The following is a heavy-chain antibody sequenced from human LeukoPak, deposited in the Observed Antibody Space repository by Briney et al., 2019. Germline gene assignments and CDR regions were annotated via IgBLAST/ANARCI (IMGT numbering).Heavy chain of an antibody. CDR1: GFTFSSSA. J-gene: IGHJ4*02. D-gene: IGHD6-13*01. CDR3: ATGIATAAFDY. CDR2: ISRSGDST. Sequence: GGSLTLSCAASGFTFSSSAMNWVRQAPGKGLEWVPGISRSGDSTYYADSVQGRFAISRDNSKNTLYVRMNSLRAEDTAVYYCATGIATAAFDYWGQGTLVTVSS. V-gene: IGHV3-23*01.